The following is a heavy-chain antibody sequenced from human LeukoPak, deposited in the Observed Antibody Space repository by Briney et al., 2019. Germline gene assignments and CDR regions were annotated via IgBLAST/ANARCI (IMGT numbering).Heavy chain of an antibody. D-gene: IGHD5-18*01. J-gene: IGHJ4*02. Sequence: GGSLRLSCAASGFSFTNYAMSWVRRAPGKGLEWVSSISGSGSGTYYADSVKGRFTISRDNSKNTLYLQMNSLRAEDTAIYYCAKRTSYGNFDYWGRGTLVTVSS. CDR3: AKRTSYGNFDY. CDR1: GFSFTNYA. CDR2: ISGSGSGT. V-gene: IGHV3-23*01.